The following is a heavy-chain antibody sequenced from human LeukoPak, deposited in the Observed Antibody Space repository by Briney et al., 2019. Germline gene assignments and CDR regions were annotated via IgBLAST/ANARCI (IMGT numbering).Heavy chain of an antibody. V-gene: IGHV1-18*01. J-gene: IGHJ4*02. D-gene: IGHD3-3*01. CDR3: ARDFSSGWPNFDY. CDR2: ISAYNGNT. CDR1: GGTFSSYA. Sequence: ASVKVSCKASGGTFSSYAISWVRRAPGQGLEWMGWISAYNGNTNYAQKLQGRVTMTTDTSTSTAYMELRSLRSDDTAVYYCARDFSSGWPNFDYWGQGTLVTVSS.